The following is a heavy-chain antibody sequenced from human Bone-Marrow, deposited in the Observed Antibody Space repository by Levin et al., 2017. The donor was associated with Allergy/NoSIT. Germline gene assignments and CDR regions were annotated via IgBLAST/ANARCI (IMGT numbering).Heavy chain of an antibody. Sequence: PGGSLRLSCAASGFTFSSYWMSWVRQAPGKGLEWVANIKQDGSEKYYVDSVKGRFTISRDNAKNSLYLQMNSLRAEDTAVYYCARDRVLTMVVAANLDYWGQGTLVTVSS. J-gene: IGHJ4*02. CDR3: ARDRVLTMVVAANLDY. D-gene: IGHD2-15*01. CDR1: GFTFSSYW. V-gene: IGHV3-7*03. CDR2: IKQDGSEK.